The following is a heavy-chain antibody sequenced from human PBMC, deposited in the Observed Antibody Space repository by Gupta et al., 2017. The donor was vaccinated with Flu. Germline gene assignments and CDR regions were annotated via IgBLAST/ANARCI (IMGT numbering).Heavy chain of an antibody. CDR2: FYYSGST. CDR3: ARLTEIRLAVAGTVVWFDP. J-gene: IGHJ5*02. V-gene: IGHV4-59*01. Sequence: QVQLQESSPGLVRPSETLSLTCTVSGGSISSSSWSWIRQPPGKGLEWIGYFYYSGSTKYNPSLKSRVTISVDTSKNQFSLRLTSVTAADTAVYYCARLTEIRLAVAGTVVWFDPWGQGTLVTVSS. CDR1: GGSISSSS. D-gene: IGHD6-19*01.